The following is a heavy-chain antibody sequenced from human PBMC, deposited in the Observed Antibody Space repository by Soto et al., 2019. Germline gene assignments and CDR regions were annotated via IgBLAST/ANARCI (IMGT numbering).Heavy chain of an antibody. CDR2: INAGNGNT. J-gene: IGHJ5*02. CDR3: AGRSLLECLFDP. V-gene: IGHV1-3*01. D-gene: IGHD3-3*01. CDR1: GYTFTSYA. Sequence: QVQLVQSGAEVKKPGASVKVSCKASGYTFTSYAMHWVRQAPGQRLEWMGWINAGNGNTKYSQKFQVRVTITRDTAASTAYMELSSLRSEDTAVYDCAGRSLLECLFDPWGQGTLVTVSS.